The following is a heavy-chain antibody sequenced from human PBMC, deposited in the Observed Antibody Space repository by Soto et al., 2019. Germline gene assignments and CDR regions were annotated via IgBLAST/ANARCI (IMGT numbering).Heavy chain of an antibody. D-gene: IGHD2-15*01. CDR3: AKGDCSGGRCYRGFDY. Sequence: PGGSLRLSCASSVFTFISYDMNWVRQAPGKGLEWVSGVSSSGSITSYADSAKGRFTISRDNAKNTVFLQMTGLRAEDTAVYFCAKGDCSGGRCYRGFDYWGQGTLVTVSS. J-gene: IGHJ4*02. CDR1: VFTFISYD. V-gene: IGHV3-23*01. CDR2: VSSSGSIT.